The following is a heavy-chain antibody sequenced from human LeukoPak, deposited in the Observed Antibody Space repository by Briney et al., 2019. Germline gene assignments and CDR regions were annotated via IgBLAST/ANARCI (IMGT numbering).Heavy chain of an antibody. V-gene: IGHV4-59*11. D-gene: IGHD2-2*01. CDR2: INYREDI. CDR3: ARGGASNQPFDY. CDR1: GGSFSSHY. J-gene: IGHJ4*02. Sequence: SETLSLTCTVSGGSFSSHYWSWIRQPPGMGPEWIALINYREDINYNPSLKSRVTISVDTSKSQFSLRLSSVTAADTAVYYCARGGASNQPFDYWGQGTLVTVSS.